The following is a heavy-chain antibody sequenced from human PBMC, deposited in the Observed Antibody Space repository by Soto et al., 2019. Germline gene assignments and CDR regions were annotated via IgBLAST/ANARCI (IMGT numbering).Heavy chain of an antibody. CDR1: GFTFSTCG. V-gene: IGHV3-23*01. J-gene: IGHJ5*01. Sequence: EVQLLESGGGLVPPGGSLRLSCTASGFTFSTCGMNWVRQAPGKGLEWVSTVNPDGTDIHFPDFVEGRFTVSRDNSKNTLFLQMTRLRAEDTAVYYCAKQGVAVPATPWFDSWGQGTLVIVSS. CDR3: AKQGVAVPATPWFDS. D-gene: IGHD2-15*01. CDR2: VNPDGTDI.